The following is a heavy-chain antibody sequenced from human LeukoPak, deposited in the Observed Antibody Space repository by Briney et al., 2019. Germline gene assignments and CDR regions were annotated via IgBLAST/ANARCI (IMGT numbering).Heavy chain of an antibody. CDR2: ISYGGSNR. J-gene: IGHJ4*02. D-gene: IGHD3-10*01. CDR1: GFPHSRYG. V-gene: IGHV3-30*18. CDR3: AKDLSPDPLWPKPDY. Sequence: AGGPLPLPCGASGFPHSRYGMHWVPPAPDKGLEGVAVISYGGSNRYYADSVKGRFTISRDNSKNTLYLQMNSLRAEDTAVYCCAKDLSPDPLWPKPDYWGQGTLVTVSS.